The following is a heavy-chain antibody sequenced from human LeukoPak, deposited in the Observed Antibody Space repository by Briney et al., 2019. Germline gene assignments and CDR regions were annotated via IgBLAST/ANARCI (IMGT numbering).Heavy chain of an antibody. D-gene: IGHD3-16*01. CDR2: IIPIFGTP. CDR1: GGSFSSYA. V-gene: IGHV1-69*06. Sequence: SVKVSCKASGGSFSSYAITWVRQAPGQGLEWMGRIIPIFGTPTYAQKFQGRVTITADMGSSTAYPELTSLTSEDTARYFCAKQGAVRQDYYMDVWGSGTTVTVPS. CDR3: AKQGAVRQDYYMDV. J-gene: IGHJ6*03.